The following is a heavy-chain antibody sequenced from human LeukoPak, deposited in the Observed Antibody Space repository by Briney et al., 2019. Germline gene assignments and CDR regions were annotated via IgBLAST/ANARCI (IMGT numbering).Heavy chain of an antibody. D-gene: IGHD5-12*01. CDR3: ARNSYYEYYFDY. J-gene: IGHJ4*02. V-gene: IGHV3-33*01. Sequence: RRSLRLSCAASGFTFSTYGMHWVRQAPGKGLEWVAFIWSDGNNKYYADSVKGRFTISRDNSKNTLYLQMNSLRAEDTAVYYCARNSYYEYYFDYWGQGTLVTVSS. CDR2: IWSDGNNK. CDR1: GFTFSTYG.